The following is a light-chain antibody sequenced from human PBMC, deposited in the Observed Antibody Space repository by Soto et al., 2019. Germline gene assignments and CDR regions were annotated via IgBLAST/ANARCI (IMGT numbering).Light chain of an antibody. Sequence: QSVLTQPPSASGIPGQRVTISCSGSSSNIGSNYVYWYQQLPGTAPKLLIYSNNQRPSGVPDRFSGSKSGTSASLAISGLRSEDESEYYCAAWDDSLSGWVFGGGTKLTVL. CDR1: SSNIGSNY. J-gene: IGLJ3*02. CDR3: AAWDDSLSGWV. CDR2: SNN. V-gene: IGLV1-47*02.